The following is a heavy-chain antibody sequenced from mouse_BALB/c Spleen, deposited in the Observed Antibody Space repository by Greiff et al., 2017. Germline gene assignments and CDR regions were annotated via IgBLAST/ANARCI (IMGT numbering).Heavy chain of an antibody. CDR3: ARDKNYYGSSMYYCDY. Sequence: EVMLVESGGGLVQPGGSLKLSCAASGFTFSSYGMSWVRQTPDKRLELVATINSNGGSTYYPDSVKGRFTISRDNAKNTLYLQMSSLKSEDTAMYYCARDKNYYGSSMYYCDYWGQGTTLTVAS. D-gene: IGHD1-1*01. J-gene: IGHJ2*01. V-gene: IGHV5-6-3*01. CDR1: GFTFSSYG. CDR2: INSNGGST.